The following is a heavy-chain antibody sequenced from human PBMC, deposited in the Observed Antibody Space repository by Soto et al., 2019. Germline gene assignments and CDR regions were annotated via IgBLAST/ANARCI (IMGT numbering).Heavy chain of an antibody. V-gene: IGHV3-23*01. D-gene: IGHD1-26*01. J-gene: IGHJ4*02. CDR3: ARRGSGSYYDY. Sequence: EVQVLESGGGLVQPGGSLRLSCAASGFTFSSYAMRWVRQAPVKGLEWVSAISGSGDSTYYADSVKGRFTISRDNSKNSLYLQMNRRRAEDTAVYYCARRGSGSYYDYWGQGTLVTVSS. CDR1: GFTFSSYA. CDR2: ISGSGDST.